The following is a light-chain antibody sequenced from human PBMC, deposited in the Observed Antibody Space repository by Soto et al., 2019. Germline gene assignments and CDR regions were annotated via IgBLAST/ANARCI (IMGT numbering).Light chain of an antibody. V-gene: IGKV3-20*01. J-gene: IGKJ2*01. CDR1: QVVSSSY. CDR2: HAS. CDR3: QQYGTFPFS. Sequence: EIVLTQSPGTLSLSPGESATLSCRANQVVSSSYLAWYQQKPGQAPRLLFYHASDSATGVPDRFSGSGSGTDFALTITRLEPEDFALFYCQQYGTFPFSFGQGTKLEIK.